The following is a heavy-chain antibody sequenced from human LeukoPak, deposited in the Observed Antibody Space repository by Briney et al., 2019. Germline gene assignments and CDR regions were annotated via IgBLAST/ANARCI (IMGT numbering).Heavy chain of an antibody. V-gene: IGHV1-2*02. D-gene: IGHD4-17*01. J-gene: IGHJ4*01. CDR2: INPNTGGT. Sequence: SVKVSCKASGYTFTGYYMHWVRQAPGQGFEWMGWINPNTGGTHYAQNFQGRVTMTRDTSSSTDYMGFSRLKSDDTAVYFCARGDGDYVGNDYWGHGTLVTVSS. CDR1: GYTFTGYY. CDR3: ARGDGDYVGNDY.